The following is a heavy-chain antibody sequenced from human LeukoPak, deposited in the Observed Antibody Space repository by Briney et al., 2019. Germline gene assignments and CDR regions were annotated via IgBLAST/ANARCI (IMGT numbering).Heavy chain of an antibody. CDR2: ISSSSSYI. D-gene: IGHD6-13*01. CDR3: AREGIAAAGTI. CDR1: GFTFSDYS. Sequence: GGSLRLSCAASGFTFSDYSMNWVRQAPGKGLEWVSSISSSSSYIYYADSVKGRFTISRDNAKNSLYLQMNSLRAEDTAVYYCAREGIAAAGTIWGQGTMVTVSS. V-gene: IGHV3-21*01. J-gene: IGHJ3*02.